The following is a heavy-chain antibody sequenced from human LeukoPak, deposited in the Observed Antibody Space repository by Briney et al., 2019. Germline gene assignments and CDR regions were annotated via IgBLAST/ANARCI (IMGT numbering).Heavy chain of an antibody. CDR2: INANSGDT. Sequence: ASVKVSCKASGYTFTGYYMHWVRQAPGQGLEWMEWINANSGDTKYAQKFQGRVTMTRDTSISTAYMELSRLRSDDTATYYCAREISGYSDYWGQGTLVTVSS. CDR3: AREISGYSDY. CDR1: GYTFTGYY. J-gene: IGHJ4*02. D-gene: IGHD3-22*01. V-gene: IGHV1-2*02.